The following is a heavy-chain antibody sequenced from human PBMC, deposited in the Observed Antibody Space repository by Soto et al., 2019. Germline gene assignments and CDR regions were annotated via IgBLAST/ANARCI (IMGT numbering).Heavy chain of an antibody. Sequence: GSLRLSCAASGFTFSDYYMSWVRQAPGRGLEWISYSSNSGTFARYATSVKGRFSISRDNANNSLYLEMNSLRVEDTAVYYCARGQFSSSWYDWGQGTLVTVSS. CDR3: ARGQFSSSWYD. J-gene: IGHJ4*02. V-gene: IGHV3-11*06. CDR2: SSNSGTFA. CDR1: GFTFSDYY. D-gene: IGHD6-13*01.